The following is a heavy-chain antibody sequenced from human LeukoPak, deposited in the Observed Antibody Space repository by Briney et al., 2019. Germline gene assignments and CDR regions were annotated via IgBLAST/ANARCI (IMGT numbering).Heavy chain of an antibody. CDR1: GFTLSSHG. V-gene: IGHV3-30*02. J-gene: IGHJ4*02. CDR2: IRYDGSNK. CDR3: AKNPSYDSSGYYPDY. Sequence: GGSLRLSCVASGFTLSSHGMHWVRQAPGKGLEWVAFIRYDGSNKYYADSVKGRFTISRDNSKNTLYLQLNSLTAEDTAVYYCAKNPSYDSSGYYPDYWGQGTLVTVSS. D-gene: IGHD3-22*01.